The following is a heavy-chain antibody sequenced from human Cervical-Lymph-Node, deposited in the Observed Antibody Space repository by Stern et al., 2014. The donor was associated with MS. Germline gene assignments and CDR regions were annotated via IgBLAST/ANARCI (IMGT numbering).Heavy chain of an antibody. CDR1: GYTLTNHY. CDR2: ISPTTGTT. J-gene: IGHJ4*02. D-gene: IGHD1-14*01. CDR3: TRDIASAATGFDS. Sequence: VQLVESGAAVKKPGTSVKVSCKASGYTLTNHYIHWVRQAPGQGLEWMGIISPTTGTTTYAKKFRGRVTMTRDTSTSTFYMDLSSLTSEDTAFYFCTRDIASAATGFDSWGQGSLVTVSS. V-gene: IGHV1-46*01.